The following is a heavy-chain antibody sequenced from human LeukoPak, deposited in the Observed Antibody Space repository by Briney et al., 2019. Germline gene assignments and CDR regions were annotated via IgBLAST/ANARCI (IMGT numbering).Heavy chain of an antibody. CDR2: ITSSDDTT. D-gene: IGHD3-10*01. V-gene: IGHV3-23*01. Sequence: GGSLRLSCTASGFTFSIYAMSWVRQAPGRGLEWVSAITSSDDTTFYADSVRGRFTISRDNSKNTLYLQMSSLRAEDTAVFYCAKDRPNYFGSNGHYYRRNGDSWGQGTLVTVSS. CDR3: AKDRPNYFGSNGHYYRRNGDS. J-gene: IGHJ5*01. CDR1: GFTFSIYA.